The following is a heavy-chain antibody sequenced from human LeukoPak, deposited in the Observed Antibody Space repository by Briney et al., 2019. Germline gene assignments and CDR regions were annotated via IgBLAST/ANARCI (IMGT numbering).Heavy chain of an antibody. D-gene: IGHD6-19*01. V-gene: IGHV1-2*02. CDR2: INPKSGVT. J-gene: IGHJ4*02. CDR1: AYTLSGYY. Sequence: ASVKVSCKASAYTLSGYYMHWVRQAPGQGLEWMGWINPKSGVTKYAKKFQGRVTMTWDTSINTTFMELSRLRSDDTAVYYCARRIAVAGSPVYYFDYWGQGTLVTVSS. CDR3: ARRIAVAGSPVYYFDY.